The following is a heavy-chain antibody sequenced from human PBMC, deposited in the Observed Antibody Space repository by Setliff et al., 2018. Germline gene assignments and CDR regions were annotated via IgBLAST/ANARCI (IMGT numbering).Heavy chain of an antibody. V-gene: IGHV1-69-2*01. CDR1: GYTFTDYY. Sequence: ASVKVSCKASGYTFTDYYMHWVQQAPGKGLEWMGCVDPEDGETIYAEKFQGRVTITADTSTDTAYMELSSLRSEDTAVYYCATVRDAVVAARKTNDAFDIWGQGTMVTVSS. J-gene: IGHJ3*02. D-gene: IGHD2-15*01. CDR2: VDPEDGET. CDR3: ATVRDAVVAARKTNDAFDI.